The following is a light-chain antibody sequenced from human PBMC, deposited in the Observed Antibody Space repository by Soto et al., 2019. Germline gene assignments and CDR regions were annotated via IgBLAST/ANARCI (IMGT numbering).Light chain of an antibody. CDR3: QQYNNLPPWT. CDR1: QSVSSN. CDR2: GAS. J-gene: IGKJ1*01. V-gene: IGKV3-15*01. Sequence: EIVMTQSPATLSVSPGERATLSCRASQSVSSNLAWFQQKPGQAPRLLIYGASTRATGIPARFSGSGSGTTFTLTISSLRSEDFALYYCQQYNNLPPWTFGQGTKVEI.